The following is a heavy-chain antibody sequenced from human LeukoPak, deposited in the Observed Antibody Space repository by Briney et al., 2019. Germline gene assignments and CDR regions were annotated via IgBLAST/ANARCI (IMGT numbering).Heavy chain of an antibody. CDR2: ISSSSSYI. V-gene: IGHV3-21*04. Sequence: GGSLRLSCAASGFTFSSYSMNWVRQAPGKGLEWVSSISSSSSYIYYADSVKGRFTISRDNAKNSLYLQMNSLRAEDTAVYYCAKSRGSGLFDYWGQGTLITVAS. CDR1: GFTFSSYS. D-gene: IGHD3-10*01. CDR3: AKSRGSGLFDY. J-gene: IGHJ4*02.